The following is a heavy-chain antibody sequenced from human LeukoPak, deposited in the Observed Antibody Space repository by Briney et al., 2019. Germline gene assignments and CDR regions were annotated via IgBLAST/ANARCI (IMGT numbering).Heavy chain of an antibody. Sequence: SEGSLRLSCAASGFTFGSNDMNWVRQAPGKGLEWVSGITGTGDRTFYADSVKGRFTISRDNSKNTLFLQMNSLRAEDTAVYYCARVPGSDYACWGQGTLVTVSS. CDR2: ITGTGDRT. CDR3: ARVPGSDYAC. CDR1: GFTFGSND. J-gene: IGHJ4*02. V-gene: IGHV3-23*01. D-gene: IGHD3-10*01.